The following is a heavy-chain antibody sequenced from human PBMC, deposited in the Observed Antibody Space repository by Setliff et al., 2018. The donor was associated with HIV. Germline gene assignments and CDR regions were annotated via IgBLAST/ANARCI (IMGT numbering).Heavy chain of an antibody. D-gene: IGHD1-1*01. Sequence: PSETLSLTCTVSGASVSSGGYYWSWVRQHPGKGPEWIAHIYHNGNTYYNPSLKSRLTMSIDTSKNQFSLGLSSVTAADTAVYYCSRVPGNPWQQYALDVLGQGTMVTVSS. CDR3: SRVPGNPWQQYALDV. CDR2: IYHNGNT. CDR1: GASVSSGGYY. J-gene: IGHJ3*01. V-gene: IGHV4-31*02.